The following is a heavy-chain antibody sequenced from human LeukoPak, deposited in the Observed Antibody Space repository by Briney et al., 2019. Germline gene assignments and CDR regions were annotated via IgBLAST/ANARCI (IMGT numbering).Heavy chain of an antibody. D-gene: IGHD5-18*01. CDR2: INGDGSST. CDR1: GFTFSGYW. J-gene: IGHJ4*02. CDR3: ATLRPVDTAMAYYFDY. V-gene: IGHV3-74*01. Sequence: GGSLRLSCAASGFTFSGYWMHWVRQAPGKGLVWVSRINGDGSSTTYAGSVKGRFTISRDNAKNSLYLQMNSLRAEDTAVYYCATLRPVDTAMAYYFDYWGQGTLVTVSS.